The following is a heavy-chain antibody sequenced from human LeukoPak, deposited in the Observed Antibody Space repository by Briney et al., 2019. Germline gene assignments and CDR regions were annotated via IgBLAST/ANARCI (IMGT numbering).Heavy chain of an antibody. CDR2: IYYGGST. V-gene: IGHV4-59*01. D-gene: IGHD6-19*01. Sequence: SETLSLTCTVSGGSISSYYWSWIRQPPGKGLEWIGYIYYGGSTNYNPSLKSRVTISVDTSKNQFSLKLSSVTAADTAVYYCARQSLGYFDYWGQGTLVTVSS. CDR3: ARQSLGYFDY. J-gene: IGHJ4*02. CDR1: GGSISSYY.